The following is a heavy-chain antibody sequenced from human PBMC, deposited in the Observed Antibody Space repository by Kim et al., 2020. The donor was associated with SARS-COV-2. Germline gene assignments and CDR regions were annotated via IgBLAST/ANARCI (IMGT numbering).Heavy chain of an antibody. CDR1: GGSISSGGYY. J-gene: IGHJ4*02. CDR3: ARAPFLTREVVTAIDSFDY. V-gene: IGHV4-31*03. CDR2: IYYSGST. Sequence: SETLSLTCTVSGGSISSGGYYWSWIRQHPGKGLEWIGYIYYSGSTYYNPSLKSRVTISVDTSKNQFSLKLSSVTAADTAVYYCARAPFLTREVVTAIDSFDYLGQGTLVTVSS. D-gene: IGHD2-21*02.